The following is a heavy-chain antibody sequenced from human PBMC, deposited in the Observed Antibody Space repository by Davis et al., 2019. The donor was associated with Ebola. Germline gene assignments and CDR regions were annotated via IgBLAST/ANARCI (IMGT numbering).Heavy chain of an antibody. D-gene: IGHD2-2*01. CDR1: GGSISSSNW. J-gene: IGHJ6*02. V-gene: IGHV4-4*02. CDR2: IYHSGST. CDR3: ARGRRVCSSTSCYSYYYYGMDV. Sequence: GSLRLSCAVSGGSISSSNWWSWVRQPPGKGLEWIGEIYHSGSTNYNPSLKSRVTISVDTSKNQFSLKLSSVTAADTAVYYCARGRRVCSSTSCYSYYYYGMDVWGQGTTVTVSS.